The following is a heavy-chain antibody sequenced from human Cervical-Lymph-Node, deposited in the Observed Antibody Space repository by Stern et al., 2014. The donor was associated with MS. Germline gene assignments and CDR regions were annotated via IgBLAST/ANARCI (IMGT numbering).Heavy chain of an antibody. CDR1: GYTFTSDD. CDR3: TKAWAS. V-gene: IGHV1-8*01. CDR2: MNPDRGDT. J-gene: IGHJ5*02. Sequence: QEQLMQSGAEVKKPGASVKVSCKTSGYTFTSDDINWVRQASGQGLEWMGWMNPDRGDTSYEQKFQGRLNLTRETYISKAYIELTTLRSEDTAVYYCTKAWASWGQGTLVIVSS. D-gene: IGHD7-27*01.